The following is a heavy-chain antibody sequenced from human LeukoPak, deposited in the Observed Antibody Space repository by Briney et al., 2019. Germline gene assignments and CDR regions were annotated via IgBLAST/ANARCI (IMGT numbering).Heavy chain of an antibody. CDR2: IIPILGIA. V-gene: IGHV1-69*04. Sequence: ASVKVSCKASGGTFSSYAISWVRQAPGQGLEWMGRIIPILGIANYAQKFQGRVTITADKSTSTAYMELSSLRSEDTAVYYCARDHKYGGYDYWGQGTLVTVSS. J-gene: IGHJ4*02. CDR3: ARDHKYGGYDY. CDR1: GGTFSSYA. D-gene: IGHD2-21*01.